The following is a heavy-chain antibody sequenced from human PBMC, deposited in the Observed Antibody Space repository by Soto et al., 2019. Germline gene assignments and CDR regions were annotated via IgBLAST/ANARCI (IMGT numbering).Heavy chain of an antibody. V-gene: IGHV3-74*01. CDR3: TSGPPMYCSSSSCYASPFDY. CDR1: GFTLSSYW. J-gene: IGHJ4*02. D-gene: IGHD2-2*01. Sequence: VGSLRLSCAASGFTLSSYWMHWVRQAQGKGLVWVSRINSDGSSTSYADSVKGRFTISRDNAKNTLYLQMNSLRAEDTAVYYCTSGPPMYCSSSSCYASPFDYWGQGTLVTVSS. CDR2: INSDGSST.